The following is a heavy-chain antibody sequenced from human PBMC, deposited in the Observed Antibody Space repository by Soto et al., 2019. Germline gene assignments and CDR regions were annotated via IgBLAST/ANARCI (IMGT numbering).Heavy chain of an antibody. J-gene: IGHJ6*02. D-gene: IGHD5-18*01. Sequence: GGSLRLSCAASGFTFSSYGMHWVRQAPGKGLEWVAVIWYDGSNKYYADSVKGRFTISRDNSKNTLYLQMNSLRAEDTAVYYCARGHTASGARDYYYGMDVWGQGTTVTVSS. V-gene: IGHV3-33*01. CDR3: ARGHTASGARDYYYGMDV. CDR1: GFTFSSYG. CDR2: IWYDGSNK.